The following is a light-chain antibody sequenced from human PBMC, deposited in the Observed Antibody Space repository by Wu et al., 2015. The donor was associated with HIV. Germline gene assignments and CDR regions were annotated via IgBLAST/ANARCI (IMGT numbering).Light chain of an antibody. Sequence: EIVMTLSPATLSVSPGERATLSCRASESVRNNLAWYQQKPGQSPRLLIYGASNRATGIPDRFRGSGSGADFTLTISRLEPEDFAVYYCQQYATSPQTFGQGTRVEIK. CDR2: GAS. CDR3: QQYATSPQT. V-gene: IGKV3-20*01. J-gene: IGKJ1*01. CDR1: ESVRNN.